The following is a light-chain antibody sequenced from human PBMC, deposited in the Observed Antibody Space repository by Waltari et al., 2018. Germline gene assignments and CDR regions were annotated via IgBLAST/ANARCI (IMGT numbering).Light chain of an antibody. CDR3: QSYDSSNPWV. V-gene: IGLV6-57*01. Sequence: NFMLTQPHSVSESPGKTVTISCTRSSGSIASNYVQWYQQRPGSSPTTVIYEDNQRPSGVPDRFSGSIDSSSNSASRTISGLKTEDEADYYGQSYDSSNPWVFGGGTKLTVL. CDR1: SGSIASNY. CDR2: EDN. J-gene: IGLJ3*02.